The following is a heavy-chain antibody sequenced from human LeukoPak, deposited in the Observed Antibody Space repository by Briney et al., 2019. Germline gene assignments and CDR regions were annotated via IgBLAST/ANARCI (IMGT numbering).Heavy chain of an antibody. D-gene: IGHD6-19*01. J-gene: IGHJ4*02. V-gene: IGHV3-53*04. Sequence: PGGSLRLSCVASGFTVSSNYMSWVREAPGKGLECVSVIYSAGNTYYADSVKGRFTISRHNSENTLYLHMNSLRVEDTAVYFCARGGTPGYSSGRIDYWGKGTLVSVST. CDR2: IYSAGNT. CDR3: ARGGTPGYSSGRIDY. CDR1: GFTVSSNY.